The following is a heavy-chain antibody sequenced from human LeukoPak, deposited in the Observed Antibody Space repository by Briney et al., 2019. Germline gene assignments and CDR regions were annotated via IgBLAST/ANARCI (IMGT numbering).Heavy chain of an antibody. CDR2: IYYSGST. CDR1: GGSISSGGYY. CDR3: ARVRSSGWYSMDV. J-gene: IGHJ6*02. D-gene: IGHD6-19*01. V-gene: IGHV4-31*03. Sequence: PSETLSLTCTVSGGSISSGGYYWSWIRQHSGKGLEWIGYIYYSGSTYYNPSLKSRVTISVDTSKNQFSLKLSSVTAADTAVYYCARVRSSGWYSMDVWGQGTTVTVSS.